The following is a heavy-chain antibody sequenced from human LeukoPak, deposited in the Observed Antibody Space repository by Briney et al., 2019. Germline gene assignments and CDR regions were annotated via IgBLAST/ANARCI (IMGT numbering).Heavy chain of an antibody. J-gene: IGHJ4*02. D-gene: IGHD4-23*01. Sequence: SETLSLTCAVSGGSISTSKWWSWVRQPPGKGLEWIGEIYYSGSTNYNPSLKSRVTISVDKSKNQFSLKLSSVTAADTAVYYCARALNYGGPFDYWGQGTLVTVSS. V-gene: IGHV4-4*02. CDR3: ARALNYGGPFDY. CDR1: GGSISTSKW. CDR2: IYYSGST.